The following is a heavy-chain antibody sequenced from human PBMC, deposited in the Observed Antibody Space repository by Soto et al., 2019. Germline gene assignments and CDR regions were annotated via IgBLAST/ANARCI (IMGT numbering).Heavy chain of an antibody. V-gene: IGHV1-8*01. D-gene: IGHD2-2*01. Sequence: ASVKVSWKASGYTFTSYDINWVRQATGQGLEWMGWMNPNSGNTGYAQKFQGRVTMTRNTSISTAYMELSSLRSEDTAVYYCARDSGRSDVVPAALSAMAVWGQGTTVTVSS. CDR2: MNPNSGNT. CDR3: ARDSGRSDVVPAALSAMAV. J-gene: IGHJ6*02. CDR1: GYTFTSYD.